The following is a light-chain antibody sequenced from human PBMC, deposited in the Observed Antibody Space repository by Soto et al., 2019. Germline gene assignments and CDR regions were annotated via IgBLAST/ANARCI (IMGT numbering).Light chain of an antibody. J-gene: IGKJ2*01. CDR3: QQYVIWPPTFT. V-gene: IGKV3-15*01. Sequence: EIVMTQSPATLSVSPGERVTLSCRASQSVSSNLAWYQQKPGQAPRLHIYSASTRATGIPARFSGSGSGTEFTLAITSLQSEDFAVYFCQQYVIWPPTFTFGQGTKLEIK. CDR1: QSVSSN. CDR2: SAS.